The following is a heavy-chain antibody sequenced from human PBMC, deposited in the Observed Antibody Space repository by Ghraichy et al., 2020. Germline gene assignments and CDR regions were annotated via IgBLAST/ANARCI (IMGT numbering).Heavy chain of an antibody. Sequence: SETLSLTCAVYGGSFSGYYWSWIRQPPGKGLEWIGEINHSGSTNYNPSLKSRVTISVDTSKNQFSLKLSSVTAADTAVYYCARGPLVGATYGWFDPWGQGTLVTVSS. CDR2: INHSGST. CDR3: ARGPLVGATYGWFDP. V-gene: IGHV4-34*01. CDR1: GGSFSGYY. J-gene: IGHJ5*02. D-gene: IGHD1-26*01.